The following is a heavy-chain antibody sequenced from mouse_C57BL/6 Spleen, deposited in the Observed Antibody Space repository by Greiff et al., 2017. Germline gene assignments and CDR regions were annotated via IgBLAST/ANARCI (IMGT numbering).Heavy chain of an antibody. D-gene: IGHD2-2*01. CDR2: IYPGSGST. CDR3: ASWLACFDY. V-gene: IGHV1-55*01. CDR1: GYTFTSYW. Sequence: VQLQQPGAELVKPWASVTMSCKASGYTFTSYWITWVKQRPGQGLEWIGDIYPGSGSTNYNEKFKSKATLTVDTSSSTAYMQLSSLTSEDSAVYYCASWLACFDYWGQGTTLTVSS. J-gene: IGHJ2*01.